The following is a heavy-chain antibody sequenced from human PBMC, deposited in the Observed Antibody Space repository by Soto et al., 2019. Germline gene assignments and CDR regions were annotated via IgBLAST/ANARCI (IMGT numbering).Heavy chain of an antibody. CDR1: GFTFSSYS. CDR3: ARDLAPIPFNWFDP. D-gene: IGHD2-2*02. V-gene: IGHV3-48*01. Sequence: GGSLRLSCAASGFTFSSYSMNWVRQAPGKGLEWVSYISSSSSTIYYVDSVKGRFTISRDNAKNSLYLQMNSLRAEDTAVYYCARDLAPIPFNWFDPWGQGTLVTVSS. CDR2: ISSSSSTI. J-gene: IGHJ5*02.